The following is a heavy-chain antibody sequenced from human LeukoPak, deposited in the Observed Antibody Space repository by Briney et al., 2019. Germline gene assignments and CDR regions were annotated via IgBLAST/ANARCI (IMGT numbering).Heavy chain of an antibody. V-gene: IGHV3-30*18. Sequence: PGGSLRLSCAASGFTFSSYGMHWVRQAPGKGLEWVAVISYDRSNKYYADSVKGRFTISRDNSKNTLYLQMNSLRAEDTAVYYCAKDTAMVISDYFDYWGQGTLVTVSS. CDR2: ISYDRSNK. CDR1: GFTFSSYG. J-gene: IGHJ4*02. D-gene: IGHD5-18*01. CDR3: AKDTAMVISDYFDY.